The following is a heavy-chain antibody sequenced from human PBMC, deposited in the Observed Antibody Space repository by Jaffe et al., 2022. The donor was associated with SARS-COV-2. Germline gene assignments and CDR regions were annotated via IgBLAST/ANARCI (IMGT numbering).Heavy chain of an antibody. D-gene: IGHD6-19*01. CDR3: AKVAPGSGWYDSYFNWFDP. CDR1: GFTFSYYV. CDR2: ISNSGGSR. V-gene: IGHV3-23*01. J-gene: IGHJ5*02. Sequence: EGQLLESGGGLVQPGGSLRLSCAASGFTFSYYVMTWVRQAPGKGLEWVSTISNSGGSRYYADSVKGRFTVSRDTSKNTVYLQMNSLRAEDTAVYYCAKVAPGSGWYDSYFNWFDPWGQGTLVTVSS.